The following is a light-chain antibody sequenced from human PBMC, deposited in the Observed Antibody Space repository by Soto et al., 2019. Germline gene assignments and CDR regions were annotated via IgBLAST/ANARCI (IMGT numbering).Light chain of an antibody. J-gene: IGLJ3*02. CDR2: EDN. CDR3: CSYAGGMTWV. CDR1: SSDVGTYYL. V-gene: IGLV2-23*01. Sequence: QSALTQPASVSGSPGQSITISCTGTSSDVGTYYLVSWYQQHPGKAPKLMIFEDNKRPSGVSNRFSGSKSGNTASLTISGLEAEDDADYYCCSYAGGMTWVFGGGTKLTVL.